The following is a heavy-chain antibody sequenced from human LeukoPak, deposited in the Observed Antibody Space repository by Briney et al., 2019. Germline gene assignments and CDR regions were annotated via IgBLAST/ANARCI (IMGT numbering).Heavy chain of an antibody. CDR3: ARDGHCGGDCSRDY. D-gene: IGHD2-21*02. Sequence: PGGSLRLSCAASGFTVSSNYMSWVRQAPGKGLEWVSVIYSGGSTYYADSVKGRFTISRDNSKNTLYLQMNSLRAEDTAVYYCARDGHCGGDCSRDYWGQGTLVTVSS. CDR1: GFTVSSNY. CDR2: IYSGGST. J-gene: IGHJ4*02. V-gene: IGHV3-66*01.